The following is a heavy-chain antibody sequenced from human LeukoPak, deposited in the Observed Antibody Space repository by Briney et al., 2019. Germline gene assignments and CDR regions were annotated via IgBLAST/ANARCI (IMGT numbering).Heavy chain of an antibody. CDR1: GFTFSSYS. J-gene: IGHJ4*02. D-gene: IGHD3-10*02. CDR3: ASGGRVPSAMFVY. Sequence: PGGSLRLSCAASGFTFSSYSMNWVRQAPGKGLEWVSYISGGSSIMYYADSVKGRFTISRDNAKNSLYLQMNSLRDADTAVYYCASGGRVPSAMFVYWGQGALVTVSS. V-gene: IGHV3-48*02. CDR2: ISGGSSIM.